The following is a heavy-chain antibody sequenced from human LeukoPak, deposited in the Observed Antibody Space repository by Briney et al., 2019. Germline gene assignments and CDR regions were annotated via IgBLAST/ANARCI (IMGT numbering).Heavy chain of an antibody. D-gene: IGHD2-21*02. CDR3: AKDLAYCGGDCYPGYYFDY. CDR1: GFTFSSYG. J-gene: IGHJ4*02. V-gene: IGHV3-23*01. Sequence: GGSLRICCAASGFTFSSYGMHWVRQAPGKGLEWVSAISGSGRSTYYADSVKGRFTISRENSKNTLYPQMNSLRAEDTALYYCAKDLAYCGGDCYPGYYFDYWGQGTLVTVSS. CDR2: ISGSGRST.